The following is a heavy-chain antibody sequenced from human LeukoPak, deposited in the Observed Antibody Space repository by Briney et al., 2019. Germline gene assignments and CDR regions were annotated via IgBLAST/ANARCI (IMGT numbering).Heavy chain of an antibody. CDR2: INSDGSST. CDR1: GFTFSSYW. V-gene: IGHV3-74*01. Sequence: GGSLRLSCAASGFTFSSYWMHWVRHAPGKGLVRVSRINSDGSSTSYADSVKGRFTISRDNAKNTLYLQMNSLRAEDTAVYYCARDNEYYYYGMDVWGQGTTVTVSS. D-gene: IGHD1-1*01. CDR3: ARDNEYYYYGMDV. J-gene: IGHJ6*02.